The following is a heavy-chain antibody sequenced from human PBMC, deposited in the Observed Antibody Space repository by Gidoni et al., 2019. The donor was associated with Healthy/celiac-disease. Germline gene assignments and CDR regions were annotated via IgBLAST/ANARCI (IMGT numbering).Heavy chain of an antibody. Sequence: EVQLVESGGGLVQPGRSLRLSCTASGFTFGDYAMSWFRQAPGKGLEWVGFIRSKAYGGTTEYAASVKGRFTISRDDSKSIAYLQMNSLKTEDTAVYYCTRGPGRYSSGWGYFDYWGQGTLVTVSS. CDR2: IRSKAYGGTT. D-gene: IGHD6-19*01. V-gene: IGHV3-49*03. CDR1: GFTFGDYA. J-gene: IGHJ4*02. CDR3: TRGPGRYSSGWGYFDY.